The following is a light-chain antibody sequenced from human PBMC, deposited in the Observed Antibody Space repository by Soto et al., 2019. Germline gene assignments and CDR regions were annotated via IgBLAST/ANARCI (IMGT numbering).Light chain of an antibody. V-gene: IGLV2-14*01. CDR3: SSDTSSSTLV. J-gene: IGLJ2*01. CDR2: DVN. CDR1: SSDVGGSDY. Sequence: QSALTQPASVSGSPGQSITISCTGSSSDVGGSDYVSWYQQHPGKAPTLMIYDVNNRPSGVSNRFAGSKSGNTASMTISGLQAEDEADYYCSSDTSSSTLVFGGGTKLTVL.